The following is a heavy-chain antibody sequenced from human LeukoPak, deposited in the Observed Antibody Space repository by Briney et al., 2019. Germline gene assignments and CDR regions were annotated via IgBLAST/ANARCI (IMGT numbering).Heavy chain of an antibody. J-gene: IGHJ4*02. Sequence: PGGSLRLSCAVSGFTFSDYYMSWIRQAPGKGLEWVANIKQDGSEKYYVDSVKGRFTISRDNAKNSLYLQMNSLRAEDTAVYYCARDSYRWQQLVHDYWGQGTLVTVSS. CDR3: ARDSYRWQQLVHDY. V-gene: IGHV3-7*01. D-gene: IGHD6-13*01. CDR2: IKQDGSEK. CDR1: GFTFSDYY.